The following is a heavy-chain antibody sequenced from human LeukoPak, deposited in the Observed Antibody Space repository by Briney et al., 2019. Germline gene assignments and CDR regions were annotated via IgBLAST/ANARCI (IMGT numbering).Heavy chain of an antibody. J-gene: IGHJ4*02. CDR2: IHYSGST. D-gene: IGHD5-12*01. CDR1: GCPISSYY. V-gene: IGHV4-59*08. CDR3: ARYNGYAHFDY. Sequence: SETLSLTCSVSGCPISSYYWSWIRQPPGKGLEFIGYIHYSGSTDCKPSLKSRVTISLDTSKSQFSLRLSSVTAADTAVYYCARYNGYAHFDYWGQGTLVTVSS.